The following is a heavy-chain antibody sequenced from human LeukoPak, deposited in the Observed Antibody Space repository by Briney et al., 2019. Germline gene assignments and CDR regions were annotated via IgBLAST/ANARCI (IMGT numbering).Heavy chain of an antibody. CDR2: IYSGGST. J-gene: IGHJ4*02. D-gene: IGHD3-22*01. CDR3: ARADSSGYYYFSA. CDR1: GFTVSSNY. Sequence: GGSLRLSCAASGFTVSSNYMSWVRQAPGKGLEWVSVIYSGGSTYYADSVKGRFTISRDNSKNTLYLQMNSLRAEDTAVYYCARADSSGYYYFSAWGQGTLVTVSS. V-gene: IGHV3-66*01.